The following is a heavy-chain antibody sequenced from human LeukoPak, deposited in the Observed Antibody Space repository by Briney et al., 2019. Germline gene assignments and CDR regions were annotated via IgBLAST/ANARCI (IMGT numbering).Heavy chain of an antibody. J-gene: IGHJ4*02. Sequence: GGSLRLSCAASGFTFDDYGMSWVRQAPGKGLEWVSGITWNGGSTGYVDSVKGRFTISRDNAKNSLYLQMNSLRAEDTAVYYCAKDEDIVVVVAATQGPFDYWGQGTLVTVSS. CDR2: ITWNGGST. CDR1: GFTFDDYG. V-gene: IGHV3-20*04. CDR3: AKDEDIVVVVAATQGPFDY. D-gene: IGHD2-15*01.